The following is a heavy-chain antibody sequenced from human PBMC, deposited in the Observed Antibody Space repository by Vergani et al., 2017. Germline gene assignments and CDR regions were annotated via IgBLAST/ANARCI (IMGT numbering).Heavy chain of an antibody. V-gene: IGHV4-61*02. D-gene: IGHD2-8*01. CDR2: IHTGGST. CDR3: ARDYASAIYYANDAFDI. Sequence: QLQESGPGLVKPSETLSLTCTVSGESIRSGSHYWSWIRQPAGKGPEWIGHIHTGGSTDLNPSFKSRVSISVDTSKSKFSLKLNSVTVADTAVYYCARDYASAIYYANDAFDIWGRGTKVTVSS. J-gene: IGHJ3*02. CDR1: GESIRSGSHY.